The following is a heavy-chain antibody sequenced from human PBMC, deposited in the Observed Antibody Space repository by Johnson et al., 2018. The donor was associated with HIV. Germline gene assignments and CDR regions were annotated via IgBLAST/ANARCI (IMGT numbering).Heavy chain of an antibody. Sequence: QEQLVESGGGVVQPGGSLRLSCAASGFTFSSYGMHWVRQAPGKGLEWVAFIRYDGSNKDYADSVKGRFTISRDNSKNTLYLQMNSLRAGDTAVYYCARGGRGHDAFDIWGQGTMVTVSS. CDR1: GFTFSSYG. V-gene: IGHV3-30*02. CDR2: IRYDGSNK. J-gene: IGHJ3*02. CDR3: ARGGRGHDAFDI.